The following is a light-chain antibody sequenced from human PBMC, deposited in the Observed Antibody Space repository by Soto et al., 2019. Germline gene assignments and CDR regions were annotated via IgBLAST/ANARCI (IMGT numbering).Light chain of an antibody. CDR3: QQYVISPWT. CDR2: GAS. J-gene: IGKJ1*01. CDR1: QTVTRSY. V-gene: IGKV3-20*01. Sequence: EIVLTQSPGTPSLSPGERATLCCRASQTVTRSYLAWYQQKPGQAPRLLIYGASSRATGIPDRFSGSGSGTDFTLTISRLEPEDFAVYYCQQYVISPWTFGQGTKVDIK.